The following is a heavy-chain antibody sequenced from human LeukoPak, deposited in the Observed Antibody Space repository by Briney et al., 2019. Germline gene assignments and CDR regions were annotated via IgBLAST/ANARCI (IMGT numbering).Heavy chain of an antibody. J-gene: IGHJ5*02. CDR1: GGSISSYY. V-gene: IGHV4-4*07. CDR3: ARDRMGIAAAGTWFDP. Sequence: PSETLSLTCTVSGGSISSYYWSWIRQPAGKGLEWIGRIYTSGSTNYNPSLKSRVTMSVDTCKNQFSLKLSSVTAADTAVYYCARDRMGIAAAGTWFDPWGQGTLVTVSS. CDR2: IYTSGST. D-gene: IGHD6-13*01.